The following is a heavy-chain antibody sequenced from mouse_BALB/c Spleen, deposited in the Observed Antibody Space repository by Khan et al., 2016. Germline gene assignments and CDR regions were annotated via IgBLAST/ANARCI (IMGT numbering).Heavy chain of an antibody. CDR2: IDPANGNT. CDR1: GFNIKDTY. J-gene: IGHJ3*01. CDR3: ARSPYDYDVGFAY. Sequence: VQLQQSGAELVKPGASVKLSCTASGFNIKDTYMHWVTQRPEQGLEWIGRIDPANGNTKYDPKFQGKATITADTSSTTAYLQLSSLTSEDTAVYYCARSPYDYDVGFAYWGQGTLVTVSA. D-gene: IGHD2-4*01. V-gene: IGHV14-3*02.